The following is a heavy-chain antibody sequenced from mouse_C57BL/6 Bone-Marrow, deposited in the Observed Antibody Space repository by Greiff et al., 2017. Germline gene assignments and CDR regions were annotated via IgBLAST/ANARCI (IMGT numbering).Heavy chain of an antibody. D-gene: IGHD2-4*01. CDR3: RGLRYCIAY. J-gene: IGHJ4*01. V-gene: IGHV14-4*01. CDR2: IDPENGDT. CDR1: GFNIKDDY. Sequence: EVQLQLSGAELVRPGASVKLSCTASGFNIKDDYMHWVKLRPEQGLGWIGWIDPENGDTEYASQFLGHATITADTSTNTVDMQIGSLTAADTADYYRRGLRYCIAYWGQGTSVTVSA.